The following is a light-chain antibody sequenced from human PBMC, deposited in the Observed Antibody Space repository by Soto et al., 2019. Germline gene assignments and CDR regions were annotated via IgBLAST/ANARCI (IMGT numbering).Light chain of an antibody. CDR3: QQSYSTPPT. V-gene: IGKV1-39*01. CDR1: QSISSY. J-gene: IGKJ1*01. Sequence: DIQMTQSPSSLSASVGDRVTITFRASQSISSYLNWYQQKQGKAPKLLIYAASSLQSGVPSRFSGSGSGTDFTLTISRLQPEDFATYYCQQSYSTPPTCGQGTKVEIK. CDR2: AAS.